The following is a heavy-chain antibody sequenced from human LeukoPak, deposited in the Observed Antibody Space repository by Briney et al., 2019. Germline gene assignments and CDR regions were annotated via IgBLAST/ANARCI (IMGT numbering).Heavy chain of an antibody. CDR2: ICCSGGSP. D-gene: IGHD5-18*01. CDR3: GKTTAGYSSGQKPAWPVDY. J-gene: IGHJ4*02. V-gene: IGHV3-23*01. Sequence: AGGSLRLSCEASGFTFRSFAMYGVRQAPGKGREWIAGICCSGGSPHYADAVKGRFTISKDNSKNTVYLKINSLRAEDTAVYYCGKTTAGYSSGQKPAWPVDYWGQGTLVTVSS. CDR1: GFTFRSFA.